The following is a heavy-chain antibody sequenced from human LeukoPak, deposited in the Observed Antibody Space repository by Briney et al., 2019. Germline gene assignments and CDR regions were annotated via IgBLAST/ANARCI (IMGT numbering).Heavy chain of an antibody. V-gene: IGHV1-18*01. Sequence: ASVKVSCKASGYTFTSYAISWVRQAPGQGLEWMGWISTYNGHTNYAQKLQGRVTMTTDTSTSTAYMELRSLRSDDTAVYYCARVDCSGGSCYSGFDYWGQGTLVTVSS. CDR2: ISTYNGHT. D-gene: IGHD2-15*01. CDR1: GYTFTSYA. CDR3: ARVDCSGGSCYSGFDY. J-gene: IGHJ4*02.